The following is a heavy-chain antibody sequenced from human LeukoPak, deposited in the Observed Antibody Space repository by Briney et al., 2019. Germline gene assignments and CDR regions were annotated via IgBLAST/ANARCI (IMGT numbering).Heavy chain of an antibody. CDR1: GFTFSRYS. D-gene: IGHD6-19*01. CDR2: ISSRSTNI. J-gene: IGHJ6*03. CDR3: ARDAQWLVPEGYFYYMDV. Sequence: PGGSLRLSCAGSGFTFSRYSMNWFRQAPGKGLERVSSISSRSTNIFYADSVKGRFTISRDNAMNSLYLQMNSLGAEDTAVYYCARDAQWLVPEGYFYYMDVWGKGTTVTVSS. V-gene: IGHV3-21*01.